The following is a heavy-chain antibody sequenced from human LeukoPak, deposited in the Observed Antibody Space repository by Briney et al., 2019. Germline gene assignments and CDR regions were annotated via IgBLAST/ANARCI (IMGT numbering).Heavy chain of an antibody. D-gene: IGHD2/OR15-2a*01. V-gene: IGHV7-4-1*02. CDR1: GYAFIDYA. CDR3: ARDTLTLGDPNAFDI. J-gene: IGHJ3*02. CDR2: INTNTGNP. Sequence: VASVKVSCKASGYAFIDYAINWVRQAPGQGLEWMGWINTNTGNPTYAQGFTGRFVFSLDTSVSTTYLQISSLKAEDTAVYYCARDTLTLGDPNAFDIWGQGTMVTVSS.